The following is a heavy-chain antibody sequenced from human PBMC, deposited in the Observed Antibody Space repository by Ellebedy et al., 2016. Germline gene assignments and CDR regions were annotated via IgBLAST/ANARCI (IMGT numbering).Heavy chain of an antibody. D-gene: IGHD5-18*01. CDR3: ARDSRYSYGYFDY. CDR2: IWYDGSNK. J-gene: IGHJ4*02. Sequence: GGSLRLSCAASGFTFSSYGMHWVRQAPGKGLEWVAVIWYDGSNKYYADSVKGRFTISRDNSKNPLYLQMNSLRPDDTAVYYCARDSRYSYGYFDYWGQGTLVTVSS. V-gene: IGHV3-33*08. CDR1: GFTFSSYG.